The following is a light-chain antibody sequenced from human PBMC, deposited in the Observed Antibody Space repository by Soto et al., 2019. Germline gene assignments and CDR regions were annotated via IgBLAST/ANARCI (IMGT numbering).Light chain of an antibody. Sequence: SYELTQPPSVSVAPGQTASITCGGNVIGSISVHWYQQKPGQAPVLVVFDDSDRPSGIPERFSGSNSRNTATLTISRVEAGDEADYYSQVWDSNSDNVIFGGGTKLTGL. CDR1: VIGSIS. CDR2: DDS. J-gene: IGLJ2*01. V-gene: IGLV3-21*02. CDR3: QVWDSNSDNVI.